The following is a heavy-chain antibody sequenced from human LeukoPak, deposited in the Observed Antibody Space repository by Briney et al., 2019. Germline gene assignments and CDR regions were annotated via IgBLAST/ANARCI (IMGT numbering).Heavy chain of an antibody. V-gene: IGHV3-23*01. CDR1: GFTFSSYG. Sequence: GGSLRLSCAASGFTFSSYGMSWVRQAPGKGLEWVSAISGSGGSTYYADSVKGRFTISRDNSKNTLYLQMNSLRAEDTAVYYCAKDYSGSYYVAWGPGTLVTVSS. CDR3: AKDYSGSYYVA. D-gene: IGHD1-26*01. CDR2: ISGSGGST. J-gene: IGHJ5*02.